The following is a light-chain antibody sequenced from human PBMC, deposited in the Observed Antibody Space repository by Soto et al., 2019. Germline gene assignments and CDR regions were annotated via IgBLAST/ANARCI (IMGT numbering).Light chain of an antibody. V-gene: IGKV3-20*01. CDR3: QHYGSSWT. CDR2: GAS. Sequence: EIVLTRSPGTLSLSPGERATLSCRASQSVSSSYLAWYQQKPGQAPTLLIYGASSSATGIPDRFSGSGSGTDFTLTISRLEPEDFAVDYCQHYGSSWTFGQGTKVDIK. CDR1: QSVSSSY. J-gene: IGKJ1*01.